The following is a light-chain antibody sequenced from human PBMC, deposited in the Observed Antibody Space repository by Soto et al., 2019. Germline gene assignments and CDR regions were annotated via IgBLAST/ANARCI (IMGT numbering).Light chain of an antibody. V-gene: IGKV1-5*01. CDR1: QCISRG. Sequence: DIQMTQSPSTLSSSVGDRVTITCRASQCISRGLAWYQQKPGKAPNVLIYDASTLESGVPSRFSGSGSGTEFTLTISSLQPEDFATYYCQHYSTVWAFGQGTKVDMK. J-gene: IGKJ1*01. CDR2: DAS. CDR3: QHYSTVWA.